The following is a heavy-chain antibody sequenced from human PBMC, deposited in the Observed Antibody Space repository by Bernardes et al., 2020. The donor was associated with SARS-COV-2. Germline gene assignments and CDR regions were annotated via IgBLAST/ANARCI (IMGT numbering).Heavy chain of an antibody. CDR3: ARRRYGDFGVDV. J-gene: IGHJ6*02. Sequence: GSVRKIPGKVLYCMVIIYPGYSDTKYTQSFQGRVTISADKSVNTAYLQWSSLKASDTAIDYCARRRYGDFGVDVWGQGTTVTVSS. V-gene: IGHV5-51*01. CDR2: IYPGYSDT. D-gene: IGHD4-17*01.